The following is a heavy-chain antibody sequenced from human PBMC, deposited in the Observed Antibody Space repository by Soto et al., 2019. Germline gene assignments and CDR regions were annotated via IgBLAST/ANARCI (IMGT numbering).Heavy chain of an antibody. J-gene: IGHJ5*02. CDR1: GFTFGDYA. V-gene: IGHV3-49*03. Sequence: GGSLRLSCTASGFTFGDYAMSWFRQAPGKGLEWVGFIRSKAYGGTTEYAASVKGRFTISRDDSKSIAYLQMNSLKTEDTAVYYCTSHYYYYDSSGYYRDFDPWGQGTLVTVSS. CDR3: TSHYYYYDSSGYYRDFDP. CDR2: IRSKAYGGTT. D-gene: IGHD3-22*01.